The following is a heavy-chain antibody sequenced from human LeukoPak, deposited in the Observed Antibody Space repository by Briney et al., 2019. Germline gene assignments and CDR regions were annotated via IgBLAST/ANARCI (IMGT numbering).Heavy chain of an antibody. Sequence: GGSLRLSCAASGFTSSSYEMNWVRQAPGKGLEWVSYISSSGSTIYYADSVKGRFTISRDNAKNSLYLQMNSLRAEDTAVYYCARVGIVAARPINWFDPWGQGTLVTVSS. CDR3: ARVGIVAARPINWFDP. CDR2: ISSSGSTI. D-gene: IGHD6-6*01. V-gene: IGHV3-48*03. CDR1: GFTSSSYE. J-gene: IGHJ5*02.